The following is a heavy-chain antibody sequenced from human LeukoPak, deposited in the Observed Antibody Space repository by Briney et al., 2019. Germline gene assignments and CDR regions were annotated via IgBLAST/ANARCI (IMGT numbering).Heavy chain of an antibody. CDR3: AGGPGVVVAATQYYGMDV. J-gene: IGHJ6*02. D-gene: IGHD2-15*01. CDR2: INHSGST. CDR1: GGSFSGYY. V-gene: IGHV4-34*01. Sequence: SETLSLTCAVYGGSFSGYYWSWIRQPPGKGLEWIGEINHSGSTNYNPSLKSRVTISVDTSKNQFSLKLSSVTAADTAVYYCAGGPGVVVAATQYYGMDVWGQGTTVTVSS.